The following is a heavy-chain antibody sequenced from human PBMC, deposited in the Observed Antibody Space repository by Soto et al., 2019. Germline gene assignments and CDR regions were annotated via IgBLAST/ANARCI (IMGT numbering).Heavy chain of an antibody. D-gene: IGHD2-15*01. CDR1: GYSFTSYW. J-gene: IGHJ5*02. CDR3: ARVVVVAAPLGWFDP. V-gene: IGHV5-10-1*01. Sequence: PGESLKISCKGSGYSFTSYWISWVRQMPGKGLEWMGRIDPSDSYTNYSPSFQGHVTISADKSISTAYLQWSSLKASDTAMYYCARVVVVAAPLGWFDPWAQGTLVTVSS. CDR2: IDPSDSYT.